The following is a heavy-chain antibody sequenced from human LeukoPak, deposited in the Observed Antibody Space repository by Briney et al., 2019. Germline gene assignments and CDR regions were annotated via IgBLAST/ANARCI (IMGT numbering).Heavy chain of an antibody. CDR3: ARDYYGSGRVYYYYYGMDV. V-gene: IGHV3-21*04. Sequence: TGGSLRLSCAVSGFTFNSHGMNWVRQAPGKGLEWVSSISPDSAHRFYAESVKGRFTISRDNARNSLFLDMNSLRAEDTAVYYCARDYYGSGRVYYYYYGMDVWGQGTTVTVSS. CDR2: ISPDSAHR. J-gene: IGHJ6*02. D-gene: IGHD3-10*01. CDR1: GFTFNSHG.